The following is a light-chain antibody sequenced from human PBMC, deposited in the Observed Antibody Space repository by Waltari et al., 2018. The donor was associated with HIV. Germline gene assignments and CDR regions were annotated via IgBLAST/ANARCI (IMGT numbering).Light chain of an antibody. Sequence: QSALTQPASVSGSPGQSITISCTGTSSDAGGYNYVSWYQQYPGKAPKLLVYDGSNRPSGDTNRLSGPKAGNTASLTIVGLQAEDEADYYCSPYTSCRTRVFAGGPKRTVL. V-gene: IGLV2-14*01. CDR2: DGS. J-gene: IGLJ3*02. CDR1: SSDAGGYNY. CDR3: SPYTSCRTRV.